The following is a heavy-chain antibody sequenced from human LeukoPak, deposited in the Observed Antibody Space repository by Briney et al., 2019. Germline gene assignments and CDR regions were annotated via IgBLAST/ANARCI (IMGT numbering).Heavy chain of an antibody. CDR1: GDSFSTYY. CDR2: IYYTGST. V-gene: IGHV4-59*01. D-gene: IGHD3-9*01. Sequence: SQTLSLTCTVSGDSFSTYYWSWIRQPPGKGLEWIGYIYYTGSTNYNPSLKSRVTISVDTSKIQFSLRMSSVTATDTAVYYCARVAYDILTGYLTLDYWGQGTLVTVSS. CDR3: ARVAYDILTGYLTLDY. J-gene: IGHJ4*02.